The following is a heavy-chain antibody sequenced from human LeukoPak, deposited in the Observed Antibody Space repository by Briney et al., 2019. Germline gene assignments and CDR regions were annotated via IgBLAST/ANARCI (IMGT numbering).Heavy chain of an antibody. D-gene: IGHD2-2*01. CDR3: ARAIVVVPAAMYYFDY. CDR2: IYYSGST. V-gene: IGHV4-59*01. Sequence: PSETLSLTCTVSGGSISSYYWSWIRQPPGKGLEWIGYIYYSGSTNYNPSLESRVTISVDTSKNQFSLKLSSVTAADTAVYYCARAIVVVPAAMYYFDYWGQGTLVTVSS. J-gene: IGHJ4*02. CDR1: GGSISSYY.